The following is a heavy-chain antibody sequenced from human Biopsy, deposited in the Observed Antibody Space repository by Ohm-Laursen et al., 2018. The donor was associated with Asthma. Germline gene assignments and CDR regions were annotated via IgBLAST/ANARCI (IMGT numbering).Heavy chain of an antibody. CDR1: GFPFRTYA. V-gene: IGHV3-23*01. Sequence: GSLRLSCAPSGFPFRTYAMSWVRQAPGKGLAWVSSILGNGVTTYYVDSVKGRFTISRDNSKNTVDLQMRSLRAEDTAIYYCVKDTDESRGYYTFEVWGQGTMVTVSS. CDR2: ILGNGVTT. D-gene: IGHD3-22*01. J-gene: IGHJ3*01. CDR3: VKDTDESRGYYTFEV.